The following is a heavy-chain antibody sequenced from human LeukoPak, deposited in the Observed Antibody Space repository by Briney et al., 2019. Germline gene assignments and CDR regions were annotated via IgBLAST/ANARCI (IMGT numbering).Heavy chain of an antibody. CDR3: ARARPDEQVSSGYYLYYMDV. CDR1: GYTFTDYF. CDR2: INTNTGNP. J-gene: IGHJ6*03. D-gene: IGHD3-22*01. Sequence: ASVKVSCKASGYTFTDYFMNWVRQAPGQGLEWMGWINTNTGNPTYAQGFTGRFVFSLDTSVSTAYLQISSLKAEDTAVYYCARARPDEQVSSGYYLYYMDVWGKGTTVTVSS. V-gene: IGHV7-4-1*02.